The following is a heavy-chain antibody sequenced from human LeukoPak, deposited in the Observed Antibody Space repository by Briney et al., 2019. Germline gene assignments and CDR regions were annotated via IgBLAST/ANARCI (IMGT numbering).Heavy chain of an antibody. CDR2: ISGSGGST. Sequence: GGSLRLSCAASGFTFSSYAMSWVRQAPGKGLEWVSAISGSGGSTYYADSVKGRFTISRDNSKNTLYLQMNSLRAEDTAVYYCAKAQDPGSAHYPHPVDHWGQGTLVTVSS. CDR1: GFTFSSYA. J-gene: IGHJ4*02. D-gene: IGHD3-10*01. V-gene: IGHV3-23*01. CDR3: AKAQDPGSAHYPHPVDH.